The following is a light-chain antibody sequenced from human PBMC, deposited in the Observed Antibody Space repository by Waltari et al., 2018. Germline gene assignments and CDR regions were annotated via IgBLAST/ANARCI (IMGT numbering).Light chain of an antibody. CDR1: QSVSSSY. V-gene: IGKV3-20*01. CDR2: GAS. J-gene: IGKJ1*01. Sequence: EIVLTQSPGTLSLSPGERATLSCRASQSVSSSYLAWYQQKPGQAPRVLIHGASNRATGIPDRFSGSGSGTDFTLTISRLEPEDCAVYYCQQYYSTPPWAFGQGTKVEIK. CDR3: QQYYSTPPWA.